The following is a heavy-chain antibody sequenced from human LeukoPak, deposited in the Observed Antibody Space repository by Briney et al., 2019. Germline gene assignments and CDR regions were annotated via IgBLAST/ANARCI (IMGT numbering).Heavy chain of an antibody. J-gene: IGHJ5*02. Sequence: PSETLSLTCTVSGGSISSYYWSWIRQPPGKGLEWIGYIYYSGSTNYNPSLKSRVTISVDTSKNQFSLKLSSVTAADTAVYYCAGSVVPAAIGTFDPWGQGTLVTVSS. CDR2: IYYSGST. CDR1: GGSISSYY. D-gene: IGHD2-2*02. V-gene: IGHV4-59*08. CDR3: AGSVVPAAIGTFDP.